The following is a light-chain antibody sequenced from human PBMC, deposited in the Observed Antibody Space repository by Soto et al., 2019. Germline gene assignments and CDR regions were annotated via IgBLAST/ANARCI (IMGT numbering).Light chain of an antibody. J-gene: IGKJ5*01. V-gene: IGKV1-39*01. Sequence: DLQMTQSPSSLSASVGDRVTITCRASQNIRSYLNWYQQKPGKAPKLLIYSASSLQSGVPSRFSGSGSGTDFTLTISSLQPEDFATYYCQQIYSTPFTFGQGTRLEI. CDR2: SAS. CDR3: QQIYSTPFT. CDR1: QNIRSY.